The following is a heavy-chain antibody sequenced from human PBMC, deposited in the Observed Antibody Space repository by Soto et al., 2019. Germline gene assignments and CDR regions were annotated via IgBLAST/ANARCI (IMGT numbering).Heavy chain of an antibody. V-gene: IGHV1-69*12. J-gene: IGHJ4*02. CDR1: GATFSSYA. CDR3: VRVVAIPGYPDN. Sequence: QVQWVQSGAEVRQPASSVKVSCKTSGATFSSYAITWVRQAPGQGLEWMGGIVPTVDTSTYAQKFQGRVTXXAXEFTNTVYMELSSLRSDDTAVYYCVRVVAIPGYPDNWGQGTLVTVSS. CDR2: IVPTVDTS. D-gene: IGHD5-12*01.